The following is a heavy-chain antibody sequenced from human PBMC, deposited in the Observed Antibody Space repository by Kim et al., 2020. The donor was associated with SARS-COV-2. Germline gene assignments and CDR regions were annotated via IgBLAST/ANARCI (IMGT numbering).Heavy chain of an antibody. CDR3: AILGYSSSSVDF. D-gene: IGHD6-13*01. V-gene: IGHV3-30*03. J-gene: IGHJ4*02. CDR1: GFTFSSYG. Sequence: GGSLRLSCAASGFTFSSYGMHWVRQAPGKGLEWVALISNDGSSKYYADSVKGRFTITRDNSKNTVYLQMHSLRAEDTAVYYCAILGYSSSSVDFWGQGTLDTVSS. CDR2: ISNDGSSK.